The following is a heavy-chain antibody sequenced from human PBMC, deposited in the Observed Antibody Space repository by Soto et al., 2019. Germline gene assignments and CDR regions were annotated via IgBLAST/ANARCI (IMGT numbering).Heavy chain of an antibody. D-gene: IGHD3-3*01. V-gene: IGHV3-30-3*01. CDR2: ISYDGSNK. Sequence: GGSLRLSCAASGFTFSSYAMHWVRQAPGKGLEWVAVISYDGSNKYYADSVKGRFTISRDNSKNTLYLQMNSLRAEDTAVYYCARDLSRSDYDFWSGVGYGMDVWGHGTTVTVSS. J-gene: IGHJ6*02. CDR3: ARDLSRSDYDFWSGVGYGMDV. CDR1: GFTFSSYA.